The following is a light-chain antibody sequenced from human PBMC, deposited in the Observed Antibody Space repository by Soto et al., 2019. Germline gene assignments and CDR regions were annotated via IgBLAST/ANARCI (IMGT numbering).Light chain of an antibody. CDR2: AAF. J-gene: IGKJ3*01. V-gene: IGKV3-11*01. CDR3: QQRGNWPPT. CDR1: QSISSY. Sequence: EIVLTQSPASLSLSLGERATLSCRASQSISSYLAWYQQKPGQAPRLLIYAAFNRATGIPARFSGSGSGTDFTLTISSLEPEDFAVYYCQQRGNWPPTFGPGTKVDIK.